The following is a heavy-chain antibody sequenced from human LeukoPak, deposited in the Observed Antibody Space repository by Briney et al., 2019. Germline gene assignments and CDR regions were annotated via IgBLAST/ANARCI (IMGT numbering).Heavy chain of an antibody. CDR3: ARDQGGSYFYYFDY. V-gene: IGHV1-69*04. CDR2: IIPILGIA. D-gene: IGHD1-26*01. J-gene: IGHJ4*02. CDR1: GGTFSSYV. Sequence: ASVKVSCKASGGTFSSYVITWVRQAPGQGLEWMGRIIPILGIANYAQKFQGRVTITADKSTSTAYMELSSLRSEDTAVYYCARDQGGSYFYYFDYWGQGTLVTVSS.